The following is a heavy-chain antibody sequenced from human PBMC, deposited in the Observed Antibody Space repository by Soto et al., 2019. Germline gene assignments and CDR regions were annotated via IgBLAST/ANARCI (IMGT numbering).Heavy chain of an antibody. V-gene: IGHV1-18*01. Sequence: ASVKVSCKASGYTFTSYGISWVRQAPGQGLEWMGWISAYNGNTNYAQKLQGRVTMTTDTSTSTAYVELRSLRSDDTAVYYCARDMIGYCSGGSCYSDYWGQGTLVTVSS. J-gene: IGHJ4*02. CDR3: ARDMIGYCSGGSCYSDY. CDR1: GYTFTSYG. CDR2: ISAYNGNT. D-gene: IGHD2-15*01.